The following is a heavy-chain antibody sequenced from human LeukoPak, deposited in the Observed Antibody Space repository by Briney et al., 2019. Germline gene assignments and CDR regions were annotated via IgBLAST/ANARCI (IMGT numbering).Heavy chain of an antibody. CDR1: GFTFSSYA. Sequence: GGSLRLSCAASGFTFSSYAMTWVRQAPGKGLEWVSTISNGGGSTYYADSVKGRFTISRDNSKNTVYLQMSSPRAEDTAVYYCARGGSYYGSGKDWFDPWGQGTLVTVSS. V-gene: IGHV3-23*01. D-gene: IGHD3-10*01. CDR3: ARGGSYYGSGKDWFDP. CDR2: ISNGGGST. J-gene: IGHJ5*02.